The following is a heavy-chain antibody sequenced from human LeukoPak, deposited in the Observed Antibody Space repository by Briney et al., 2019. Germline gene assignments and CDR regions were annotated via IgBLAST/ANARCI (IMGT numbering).Heavy chain of an antibody. CDR2: IYYSGNT. CDR1: GDSISSSNYY. J-gene: IGHJ5*02. V-gene: IGHV4-39*07. Sequence: SETLSLTCTVSGDSISSSNYYWGWIRQPPGKGLEWIGTIYYSGNTYYNPSLKSRVTISVDTSKNQFSLKLSSVTAADTAVYYCARGANGAAAGPTKYNWFDPWGQGTLVTVSS. D-gene: IGHD6-13*01. CDR3: ARGANGAAAGPTKYNWFDP.